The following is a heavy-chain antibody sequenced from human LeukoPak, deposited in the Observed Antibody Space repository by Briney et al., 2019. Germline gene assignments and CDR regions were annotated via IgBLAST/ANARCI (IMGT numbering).Heavy chain of an antibody. V-gene: IGHV1-69*04. CDR1: GGTFSSYA. Sequence: SVKVSCKASGGTFSSYAISWVRQAPGHGLEWMGRIIPILGIANYAQKFQGRVTITADKSTSTAYMELSSLRSEDTAVYYCARTPTLSSSSPFDYWGQGTLVTVSS. CDR3: ARTPTLSSSSPFDY. CDR2: IIPILGIA. D-gene: IGHD6-6*01. J-gene: IGHJ4*02.